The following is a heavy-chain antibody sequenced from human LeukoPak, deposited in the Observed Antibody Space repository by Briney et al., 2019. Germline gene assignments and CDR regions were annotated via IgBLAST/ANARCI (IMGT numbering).Heavy chain of an antibody. J-gene: IGHJ5*02. V-gene: IGHV4-34*01. CDR3: ASGAGVVAARKGWFDP. D-gene: IGHD2-15*01. Sequence: PSETLSLTCAVYGGSFSGYYWSWIRQPPGKGLEWIGEINHSGSTNYNPSLKSRVTISVDTSKNQFSLKLSSVTAADTAVYYCASGAGVVAARKGWFDPWGQGTLVTVSS. CDR2: INHSGST. CDR1: GGSFSGYY.